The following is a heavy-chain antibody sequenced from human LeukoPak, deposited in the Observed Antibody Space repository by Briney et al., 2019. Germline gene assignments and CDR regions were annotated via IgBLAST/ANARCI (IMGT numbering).Heavy chain of an antibody. V-gene: IGHV5-51*01. CDR2: IYPGDSGP. CDR3: GMSGDRVPLQDDVFDV. CDR1: GYSFTSYC. D-gene: IGHD1-26*01. Sequence: NTGESLKISCKVPGYSFTSYCIGWVRQMPGKGLEWMGIIYPGDSGPTYSPSFQGQVTISVDKSINTAYLQWSSLQASDTAMYYCGMSGDRVPLQDDVFDVWGQGTMVTVST. J-gene: IGHJ3*01.